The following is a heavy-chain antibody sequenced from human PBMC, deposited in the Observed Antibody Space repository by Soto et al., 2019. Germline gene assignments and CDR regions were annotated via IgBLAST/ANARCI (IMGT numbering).Heavy chain of an antibody. D-gene: IGHD5-18*01. CDR2: IYYSGST. Sequence: SETLSLTCTVSGGSISSYYWSWIRQPPGKGLEWIGYIYYSGSTNYNPSLKSRVTISVDTSKNQFSLKLSSVTAADTAVYYCARDRGYSYGVDYWGQGTLVTVSP. V-gene: IGHV4-59*01. J-gene: IGHJ4*02. CDR3: ARDRGYSYGVDY. CDR1: GGSISSYY.